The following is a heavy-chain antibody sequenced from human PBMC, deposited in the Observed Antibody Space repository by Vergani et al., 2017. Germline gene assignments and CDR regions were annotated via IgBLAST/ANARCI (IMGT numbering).Heavy chain of an antibody. CDR3: ARVPDYGGNSGYFQH. D-gene: IGHD4-23*01. V-gene: IGHV4-61*02. J-gene: IGHJ1*01. Sequence: QVQLQESGPGLVKPSQTLSLTCTVSGGSISSGSYYWSWIRQPAGKGLEWIGRIYTSGSTNYNPSLKSRVTISVDTSKNQFSLKLSSVTAADTAVYYCARVPDYGGNSGYFQHWGQGILVTVSS. CDR1: GGSISSGSYY. CDR2: IYTSGST.